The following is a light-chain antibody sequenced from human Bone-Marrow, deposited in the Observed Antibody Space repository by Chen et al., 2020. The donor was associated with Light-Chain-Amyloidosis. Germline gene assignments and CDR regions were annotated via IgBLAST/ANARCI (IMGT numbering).Light chain of an antibody. CDR2: EVT. J-gene: IGLJ2*01. CDR1: SSDGGSYNL. Sequence: QSALTQPASVSGSPGQSITISCPGTSSDGGSYNLVSWYQQHPGKAPQLMIYEVTKRPSGVSNRFSGSKSGNTASLTISGLQTEDEADYYCCSYAGSSTLVFGGGTKLTVL. CDR3: CSYAGSSTLV. V-gene: IGLV2-23*02.